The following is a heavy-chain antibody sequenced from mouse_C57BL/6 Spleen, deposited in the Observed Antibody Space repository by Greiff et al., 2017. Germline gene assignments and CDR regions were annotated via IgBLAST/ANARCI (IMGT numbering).Heavy chain of an antibody. CDR3: TSSGDYDEDAMDY. D-gene: IGHD2-4*01. J-gene: IGHJ4*01. CDR1: GFTFSDAW. Sequence: EVKLVESGGGLVQPGGSMKLSCAASGFTFSDAWMDWVRQSPEKGLEWVAEIRNKANNHATYYAESVKGRFTISRDDSKSSVYLQMNSLRAEDTGIYYCTSSGDYDEDAMDYWGQGTSVTVSS. V-gene: IGHV6-6*01. CDR2: IRNKANNHAT.